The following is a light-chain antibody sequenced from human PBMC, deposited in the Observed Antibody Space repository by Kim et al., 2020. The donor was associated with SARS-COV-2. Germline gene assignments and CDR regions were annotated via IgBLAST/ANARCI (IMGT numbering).Light chain of an antibody. CDR2: EVN. CDR3: SSYAASYTRL. V-gene: IGLV2-8*01. CDR1: SSDVGGYNY. Sequence: QSALTQPPSASGSPGQSVTISCTGTSSDVGGYNYVSWYQQHPGKAPKLIIYEVNKRPSGVADRFSGSKSGNTASLTVAGLQADDEADYYCSSYAASYTRLFGGGTQLTVL. J-gene: IGLJ2*01.